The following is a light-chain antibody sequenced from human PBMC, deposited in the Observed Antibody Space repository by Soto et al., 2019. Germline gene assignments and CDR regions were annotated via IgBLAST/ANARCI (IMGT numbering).Light chain of an antibody. V-gene: IGKV3-15*01. CDR2: GAS. CDR3: QQYNDWWT. Sequence: EIVMTQSPATLSVSPGERATLSCRASQSVSSSLAWYQKKPGQAPRLLIYGASTRATGIPARFSGSGSGTEFTLTIRSLQSEDFAVYYCQQYNDWWTFGQGTRVEIK. CDR1: QSVSSS. J-gene: IGKJ1*01.